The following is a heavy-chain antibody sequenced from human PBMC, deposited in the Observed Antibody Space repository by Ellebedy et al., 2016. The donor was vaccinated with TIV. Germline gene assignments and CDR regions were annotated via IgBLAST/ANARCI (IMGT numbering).Heavy chain of an antibody. V-gene: IGHV3-7*01. D-gene: IGHD3-3*01. CDR3: VGFGVFNL. CDR1: EFSFSNFL. Sequence: GESLMISCAAWEFSFSNFLMSWVRQAPGKGLEWVANIKTDGSETYYVDSVKGRFTISRENSKNTLFMKMDGLRVDDSAVYYCVGFGVFNLWGQGAPVTVSS. J-gene: IGHJ5*02. CDR2: IKTDGSET.